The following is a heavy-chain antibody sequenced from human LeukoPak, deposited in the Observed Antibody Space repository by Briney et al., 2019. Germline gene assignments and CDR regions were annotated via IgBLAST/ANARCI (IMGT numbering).Heavy chain of an antibody. J-gene: IGHJ4*02. CDR3: AREFLGYSSGWSKFDY. V-gene: IGHV1-69*13. D-gene: IGHD6-19*01. Sequence: SVKVSCKASGYTFTSYAISWVRQAPGQGLEWMGGIIPIFGTANYAQKFQGRVTITADESTSTAYMELSSLRSEDTAVYYCAREFLGYSSGWSKFDYWGQGTLVTVSS. CDR1: GYTFTSYA. CDR2: IIPIFGTA.